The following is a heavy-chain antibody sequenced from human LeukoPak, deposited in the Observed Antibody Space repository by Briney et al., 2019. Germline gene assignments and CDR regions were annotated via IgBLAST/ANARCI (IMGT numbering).Heavy chain of an antibody. CDR1: GGSISSYY. CDR2: IYYSGST. V-gene: IGHV4-59*01. Sequence: SETLSLTCTVSGGSISSYYWSWLRQPPGKGLEWIGYIYYSGSTNYNPSLKSRVTISVDTSKNQFSLKLSSVTAADTAVYYCARTDYGGNTGAGNYYYYGMDVWGQGTTVTVSS. D-gene: IGHD4-23*01. CDR3: ARTDYGGNTGAGNYYYYGMDV. J-gene: IGHJ6*02.